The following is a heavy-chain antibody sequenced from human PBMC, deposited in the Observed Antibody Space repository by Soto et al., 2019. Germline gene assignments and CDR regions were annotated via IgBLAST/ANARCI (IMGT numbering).Heavy chain of an antibody. D-gene: IGHD3-10*01. J-gene: IGHJ2*01. V-gene: IGHV3-53*01. CDR2: IYSDGST. CDR1: GFTVSSNY. CDR3: ARDWGGDAGLYWYFDL. Sequence: EVQLVESGGGLIQPGGSLRLSCAASGFTVSSNYMSWVRQAPGKGLEWVSVIYSDGSTHSADSVKGRFTLSRDNSKNTVYLQINSLRAEDTAVYFCARDWGGDAGLYWYFDLWGRGTLVTVSS.